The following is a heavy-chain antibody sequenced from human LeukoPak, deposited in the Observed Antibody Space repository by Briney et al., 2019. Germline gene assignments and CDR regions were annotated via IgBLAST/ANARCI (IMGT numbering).Heavy chain of an antibody. D-gene: IGHD1-26*01. CDR1: GFTFSSYS. V-gene: IGHV3-21*01. CDR2: ISSSSYI. J-gene: IGHJ4*02. Sequence: GGSLRLSCAASGFTFSSYSMNWVRQAPGKGLEWVSSISSSSYIYYADSVKGRFTISRDNAKNSLYLQMNSLRAEDTAVYYCARDHIVGATNFDDWGQGTLVTVSS. CDR3: ARDHIVGATNFDD.